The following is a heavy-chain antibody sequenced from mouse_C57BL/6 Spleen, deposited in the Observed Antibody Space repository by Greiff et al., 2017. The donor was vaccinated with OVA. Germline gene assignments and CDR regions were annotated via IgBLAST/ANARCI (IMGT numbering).Heavy chain of an antibody. V-gene: IGHV5-9*01. J-gene: IGHJ4*01. CDR3: ARHDGYYVRTAMDY. D-gene: IGHD2-3*01. Sequence: DVMLVESGGGLVKPGGSLKLSCAASGFTFSSYTMSWVRQTPEKRLEWVATISGGGGNTYYPDSVKGRFTISSDNAKNTLYLQMSSLRSEDTALDYCARHDGYYVRTAMDYWGQGTSVTVSS. CDR1: GFTFSSYT. CDR2: ISGGGGNT.